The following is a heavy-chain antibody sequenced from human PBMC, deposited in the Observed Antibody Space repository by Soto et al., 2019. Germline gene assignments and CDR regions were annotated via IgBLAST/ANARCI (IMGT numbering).Heavy chain of an antibody. CDR2: IRSKGNSYAT. CDR3: TRLLSDAFDI. J-gene: IGHJ3*02. Sequence: LRLSCAASGFTFSGSAMHWVRQAPGKGLEWVGRIRSKGNSYATAYAASVKGRFTISRDDSKNTAYLQMNSLKTEDTAVYYCTRLLSDAFDIWGQGTMVTVSS. CDR1: GFTFSGSA. V-gene: IGHV3-73*01.